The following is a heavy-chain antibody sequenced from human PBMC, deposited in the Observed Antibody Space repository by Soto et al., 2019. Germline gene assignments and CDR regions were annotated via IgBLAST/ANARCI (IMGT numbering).Heavy chain of an antibody. V-gene: IGHV1-69*01. CDR2: ITPIFGTA. CDR1: GGTFSIYA. J-gene: IGHJ6*02. D-gene: IGHD1-7*01. CDR3: AGEYNWNSIYYGMDV. Sequence: QVQLVQSGAEVKKPGSSVKVSCKASGGTFSIYAISWVRQAPGQGPEWMGGITPIFGTANYAQKFQGRVTITADESTNTAYMELSSLRSEDTAVYYCAGEYNWNSIYYGMDVWGQGTTVTVSS.